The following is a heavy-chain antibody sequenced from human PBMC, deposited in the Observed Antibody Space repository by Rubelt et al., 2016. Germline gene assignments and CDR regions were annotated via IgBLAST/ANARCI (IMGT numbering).Heavy chain of an antibody. J-gene: IGHJ3*02. D-gene: IGHD1-26*01. V-gene: IGHV1-69*04. Sequence: QVQLVQSGAEVKKPGSSVKVSCKASGGTFSSYAISWVRQAPGQGLEWLGRIIPTLGIANYAQKFQGRVTITADKSTSTAYMELSSLRSDDTAVYYCARDPRSYHAFDIWGQGTMVTVSS. CDR1: GGTFSSYA. CDR2: IIPTLGIA. CDR3: ARDPRSYHAFDI.